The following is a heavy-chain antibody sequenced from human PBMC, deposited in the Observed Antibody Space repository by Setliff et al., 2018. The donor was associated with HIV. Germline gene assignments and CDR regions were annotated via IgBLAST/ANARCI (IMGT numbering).Heavy chain of an antibody. CDR2: FIPFFGTT. CDR1: GGTFNNLA. Sequence: SVKVSCKASGGTFNNLAISWVRQAPGQGLEWMGEFIPFFGTTNYAQKFQGRVSYTADASTNTAYMELSSLRSEDTAVFYCGRGKHYSSGSPPLYDSWGQGTLVTVS. V-gene: IGHV1-69*13. J-gene: IGHJ4*02. D-gene: IGHD3-10*01. CDR3: GRGKHYSSGSPPLYDS.